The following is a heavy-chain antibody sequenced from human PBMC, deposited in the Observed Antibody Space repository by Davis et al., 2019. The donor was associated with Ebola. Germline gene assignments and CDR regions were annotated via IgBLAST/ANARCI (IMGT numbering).Heavy chain of an antibody. J-gene: IGHJ4*02. CDR3: ARHTTH. V-gene: IGHV3-30*04. Sequence: GGSLRLSCAASGFTFSSYAMHWVRQAPGKGLEWVAVISYDGSNKYYADSVKGRFTISRDNSKNTLYLQMNSLRAEDTAVYYWARHTTHWGQGTLVTVSS. CDR2: ISYDGSNK. D-gene: IGHD1-26*01. CDR1: GFTFSSYA.